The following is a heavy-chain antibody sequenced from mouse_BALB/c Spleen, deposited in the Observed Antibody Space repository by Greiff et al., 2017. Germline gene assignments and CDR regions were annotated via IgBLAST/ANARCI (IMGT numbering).Heavy chain of an antibody. J-gene: IGHJ4*01. CDR1: GFSLTSYG. Sequence: QVQLKESGPGLVQPSQSLSITCTVSGFSLTSYGVHWVRQSPGKGLEWLGVIWSGGSTDYNAAFISRLSISKDNSKSQVFFKMNSLQADDTAIYYCARNGYYYGSLYAMDYWGQGTSVTVSS. D-gene: IGHD1-1*01. V-gene: IGHV2-4-1*01. CDR2: IWSGGST. CDR3: ARNGYYYGSLYAMDY.